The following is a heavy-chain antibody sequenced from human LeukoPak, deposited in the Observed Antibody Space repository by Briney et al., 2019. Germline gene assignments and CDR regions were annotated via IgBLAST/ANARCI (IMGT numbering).Heavy chain of an antibody. CDR2: ISGSGGST. J-gene: IGHJ4*02. CDR3: AKVSGSCYRSDY. Sequence: GGSLRLSCAASGFTFSSYSMNWVRQAPGKGLEWVSAISGSGGSTYYADSVKGRFTISRDNSKNTLYLQMNSLRAEDTAVYYCAKVSGSCYRSDYWGQGTLVTVSS. V-gene: IGHV3-23*01. CDR1: GFTFSSYS. D-gene: IGHD1-26*01.